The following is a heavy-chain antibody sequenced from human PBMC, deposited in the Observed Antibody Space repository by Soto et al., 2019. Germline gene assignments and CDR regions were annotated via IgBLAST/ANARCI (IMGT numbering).Heavy chain of an antibody. V-gene: IGHV4-30-4*01. Sequence: SSETLSLTCTVSGGSISSGDYYWSWIRQPPGKGLEWIGQIYYSGSTYYNPSLKSRVTISLATSKNQFFLELGSVTAADTAVYYCARGLFSENFYSGGWYYFDYWGQGTLVTVSS. J-gene: IGHJ4*02. CDR1: GGSISSGDYY. CDR2: IYYSGST. CDR3: ARGLFSENFYSGGWYYFDY. D-gene: IGHD1-26*01.